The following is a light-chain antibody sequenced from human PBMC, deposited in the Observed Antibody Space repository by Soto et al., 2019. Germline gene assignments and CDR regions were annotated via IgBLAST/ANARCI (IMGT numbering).Light chain of an antibody. V-gene: IGKV2-24*01. CDR1: QSLVHSDGHTY. CDR2: KIS. J-gene: IGKJ1*01. CDR3: MQATQYPRT. Sequence: DIVMTQTPLSSRVTLGQPASISCRSSQSLVHSDGHTYLSWLHQRPGQPPRVLSYKISNRFSGVPDRFSGSGAGTEFTLKISRVEAEDVGVYYWMQATQYPRTFGQGTKLEIE.